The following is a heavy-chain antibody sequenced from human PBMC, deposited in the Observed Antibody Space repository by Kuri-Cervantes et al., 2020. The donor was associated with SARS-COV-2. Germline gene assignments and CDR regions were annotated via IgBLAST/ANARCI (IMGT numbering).Heavy chain of an antibody. Sequence: GESLKISCAASGFTFSSYDMHWVRQATGKGLEWVSAIGTAGDTYYPGSVKGRFTISRENAKNSLYLQMNSLRAGDTAVYYCARRPHNRPPLGWGQGTLVTVSS. D-gene: IGHD2/OR15-2a*01. CDR1: GFTFSSYD. V-gene: IGHV3-13*04. CDR3: ARRPHNRPPLG. J-gene: IGHJ4*02. CDR2: IGTAGDT.